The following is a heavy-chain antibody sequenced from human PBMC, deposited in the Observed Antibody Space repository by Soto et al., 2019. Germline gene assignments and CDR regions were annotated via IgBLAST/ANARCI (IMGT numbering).Heavy chain of an antibody. J-gene: IGHJ5*01. CDR2: INPNSGNT. D-gene: IGHD2-15*01. V-gene: IGHV1-8*02. CDR3: ARAGWELRHWFDY. CDR1: GYTFTSYD. Sequence: ASVKVSCKASGYTFTSYDINWVRQATGQGLEWMGWINPNSGNTGYAQKFQGRVTMTRNTSRSTAYMELSSLRSEDTAVDYYARAGWELRHWFDYWGQGTLVTVSS.